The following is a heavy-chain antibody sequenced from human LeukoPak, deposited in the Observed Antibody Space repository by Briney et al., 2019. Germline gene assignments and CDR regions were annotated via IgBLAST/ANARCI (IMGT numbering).Heavy chain of an antibody. V-gene: IGHV4-59*01. CDR2: IYYSGST. CDR3: ARDRFGFRYYFDY. CDR1: GGSISGYY. Sequence: SETLSLTCTVSGGSISGYYWSWIRQPPGKGLEWIGYIYYSGSTNYNPSLKSRVTISVDTSKNQFSLKLSSVTAADTAVYYCARDRFGFRYYFDYWGQGTLVTVSS. D-gene: IGHD3-3*01. J-gene: IGHJ4*02.